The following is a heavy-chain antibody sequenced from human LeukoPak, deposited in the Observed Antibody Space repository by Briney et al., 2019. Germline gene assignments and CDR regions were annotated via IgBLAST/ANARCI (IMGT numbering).Heavy chain of an antibody. D-gene: IGHD3-10*01. Sequence: GGSLRLSCTASGFTFGDYAMSWVRQAPGKGLEWVGFIRSKAYGGTTEYAASVKGRFTISRDDSKSIAYLQMNSLKTEDTAVYYCTSTWYYYGSGSDYWGQGTLVTVSS. J-gene: IGHJ4*02. CDR2: IRSKAYGGTT. CDR3: TSTWYYYGSGSDY. CDR1: GFTFGDYA. V-gene: IGHV3-49*04.